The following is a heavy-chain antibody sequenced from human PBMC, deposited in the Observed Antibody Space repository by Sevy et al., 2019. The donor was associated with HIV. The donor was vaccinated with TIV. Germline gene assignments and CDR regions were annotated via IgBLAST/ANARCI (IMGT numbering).Heavy chain of an antibody. CDR3: AKGGDYYGSGSSQYYFDY. CDR2: ISYDGSNK. J-gene: IGHJ4*02. Sequence: GGSLRLSCAASGFTFSTYAMHWVRQAPGKGLEWVAVISYDGSNKYYADSVKGRFTISRDNSKNTLYLQMNSLRAEDTALYYCAKGGDYYGSGSSQYYFDYWGQGTLVTVSS. D-gene: IGHD3-10*01. CDR1: GFTFSTYA. V-gene: IGHV3-30-3*01.